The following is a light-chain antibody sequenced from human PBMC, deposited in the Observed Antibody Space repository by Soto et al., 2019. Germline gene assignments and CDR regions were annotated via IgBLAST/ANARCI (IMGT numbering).Light chain of an antibody. CDR1: SSSIGTHY. CDR2: DNN. CDR3: GTWDTGLSAV. J-gene: IGLJ2*01. Sequence: QSVLTQPPSVSAAPGQRVSISCSGSSSSIGTHYVAWYQQVPGTPPKLLIYDNNKRPSGTPDRFSGSKSGTSATLGITGLQTGDEADYYCGTWDTGLSAVFGGGTKLTVL. V-gene: IGLV1-51*01.